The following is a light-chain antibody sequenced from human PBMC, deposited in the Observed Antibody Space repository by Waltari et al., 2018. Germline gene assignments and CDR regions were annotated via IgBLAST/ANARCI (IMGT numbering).Light chain of an antibody. Sequence: DIQLTQSPSSLSASLGDRGTITCRASQSISSYLNWYQQKPGKAPTLLIYGASSLRGGAPSRFSGSRSGTDFTLTISSLQPEDFASYYCQQTYSSPLTFGPGTKLDIK. V-gene: IGKV1-39*01. CDR1: QSISSY. CDR2: GAS. CDR3: QQTYSSPLT. J-gene: IGKJ3*01.